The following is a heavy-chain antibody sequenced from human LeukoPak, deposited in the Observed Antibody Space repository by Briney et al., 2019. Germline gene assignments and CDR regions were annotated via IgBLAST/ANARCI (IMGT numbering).Heavy chain of an antibody. CDR2: ISSIGSTI. CDR3: ASGWSGYYNYYYYMDV. D-gene: IGHD3-3*01. Sequence: GGSLRLSCAASGFTFRDYYMSWIRPAPGKGLEWVSYISSIGSTIYYADSVKGRFTTSRDNAKNSLYLQMNSLRAEDTAVYYCASGWSGYYNYYYYMDVWGKGTTVTVSS. J-gene: IGHJ6*03. V-gene: IGHV3-11*04. CDR1: GFTFRDYY.